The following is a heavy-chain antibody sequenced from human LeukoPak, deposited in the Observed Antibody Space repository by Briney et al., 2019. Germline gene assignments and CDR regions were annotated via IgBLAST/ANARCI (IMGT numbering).Heavy chain of an antibody. CDR1: GFTFSSYW. CDR2: INSDGSST. J-gene: IGHJ5*02. CDR3: ARGVSIFGVVIKFYNWFDP. D-gene: IGHD3-3*01. Sequence: GGSLRLSCAASGFTFSSYWMHWVRQAPGKGRVWVSRINSDGSSTSYADSVKGRFTISRDNAKNTLYLQMNSLRAGDTAVYYCARGVSIFGVVIKFYNWFDPWGQGTLLSVSS. V-gene: IGHV3-74*01.